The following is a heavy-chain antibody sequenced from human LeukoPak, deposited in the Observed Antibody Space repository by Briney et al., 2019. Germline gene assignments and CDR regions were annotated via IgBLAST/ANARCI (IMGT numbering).Heavy chain of an antibody. V-gene: IGHV1-46*01. D-gene: IGHD5-24*01. Sequence: ASVKVSCKASGYTFTSYDINWVRQAPGQGLEWMGLINPGGDNTDYAQNFQGRVTMTRDTSTSTVYMGLSSLRSEDTAVYYCARIRDGYNDAYDIWGQGTMVTASS. CDR1: GYTFTSYD. CDR3: ARIRDGYNDAYDI. J-gene: IGHJ3*02. CDR2: INPGGDNT.